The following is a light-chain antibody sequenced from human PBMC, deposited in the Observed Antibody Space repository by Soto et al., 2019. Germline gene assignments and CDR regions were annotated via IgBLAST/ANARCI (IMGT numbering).Light chain of an antibody. J-gene: IGLJ1*01. Sequence: QSDLTQPASVSGSPGQSITISCTGTSSDVGAYNYVSWYQQHPGKAPKLMIYDVTNRPSGVSNRFSGSKSGNTASLTISGLQAEDEADYYCSSYTRTSTYVFGAGTQLTVL. CDR1: SSDVGAYNY. CDR3: SSYTRTSTYV. V-gene: IGLV2-14*01. CDR2: DVT.